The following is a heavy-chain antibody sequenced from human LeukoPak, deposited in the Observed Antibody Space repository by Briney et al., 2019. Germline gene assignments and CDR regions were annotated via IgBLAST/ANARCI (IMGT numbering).Heavy chain of an antibody. CDR1: GDSVSSNSAA. CDR3: ARSYDSSGYYLNYYYYYYMDV. Sequence: SQTLSLTCAISGDSVSSNSAAWNWIRQSPSRGLEWLGRTYYRSKWYNDYAVSVKSRITINPDTSKNQFSLQLNSVTPEDTAVYYCARSYDSSGYYLNYYYYYYMDVWGKGTTVTVSS. J-gene: IGHJ6*03. V-gene: IGHV6-1*01. CDR2: TYYRSKWYN. D-gene: IGHD3-22*01.